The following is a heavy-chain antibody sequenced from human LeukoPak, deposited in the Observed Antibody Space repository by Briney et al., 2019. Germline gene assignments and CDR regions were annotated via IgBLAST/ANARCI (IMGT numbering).Heavy chain of an antibody. CDR2: INHSGST. CDR3: ARGSGSSWYLR. Sequence: SGTLSLTCAVYGGSFSGYYWSWIRQPPGKGLEWIGEINHSGSTNYNPSLKGRVTISVDTSKNQFSLKLSSVTAADTAVYYCARGSGSSWYLRWGQGTLVTVSS. V-gene: IGHV4-34*01. J-gene: IGHJ4*02. CDR1: GGSFSGYY. D-gene: IGHD6-13*01.